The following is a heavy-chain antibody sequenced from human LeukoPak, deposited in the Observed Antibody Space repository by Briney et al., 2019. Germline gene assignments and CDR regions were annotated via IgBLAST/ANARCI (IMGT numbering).Heavy chain of an antibody. V-gene: IGHV4-39*01. D-gene: IGHD2-15*01. Sequence: SETLSLTCTVSGGSISSSSYYWGWIRRPPGKGLEWIGTIYYSGSTYYNPSLKSRVTISADTSKNQFSLKLSSVTAADTAVYYCARIILCRGGSCLDYWGQGTLVTLSS. CDR2: IYYSGST. CDR1: GGSISSSSYY. CDR3: ARIILCRGGSCLDY. J-gene: IGHJ4*02.